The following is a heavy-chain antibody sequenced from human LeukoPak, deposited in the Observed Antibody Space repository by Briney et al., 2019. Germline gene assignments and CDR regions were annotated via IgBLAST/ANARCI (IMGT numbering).Heavy chain of an antibody. J-gene: IGHJ4*02. CDR3: ARDAQTYYYDSSGYYLDY. D-gene: IGHD3-22*01. Sequence: ASVKVSCKASGYTFTSYYMHWVRQAPGQGLEWMGIINPNGGSTSYAQKFQGRVTMTRDMSTSTVYMELSSLRSEDTAVYYCARDAQTYYYDSSGYYLDYWGQGTLVTVSS. CDR2: INPNGGST. CDR1: GYTFTSYY. V-gene: IGHV1-46*01.